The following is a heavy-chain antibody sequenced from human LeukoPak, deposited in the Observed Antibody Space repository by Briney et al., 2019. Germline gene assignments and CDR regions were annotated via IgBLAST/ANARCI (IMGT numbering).Heavy chain of an antibody. V-gene: IGHV3-23*01. CDR2: ISGSGGST. D-gene: IGHD3-3*01. CDR1: GFTFSSYA. CDR3: AKDRGALRFLEWLLLDY. Sequence: GGSLRLSCAASGFTFSSYAMSWVRQAPGKGLEWVSAISGSGGSTYYADSVKGRFTISRDNSKNTLYLQTNSLRAEDTAVYYCAKDRGALRFLEWLLLDYWGQGTLVTVSS. J-gene: IGHJ4*02.